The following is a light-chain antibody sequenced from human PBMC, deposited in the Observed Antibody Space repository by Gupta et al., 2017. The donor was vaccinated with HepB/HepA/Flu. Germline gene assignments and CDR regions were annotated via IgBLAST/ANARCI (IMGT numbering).Light chain of an antibody. CDR1: QRISRY. J-gene: IGKJ2*02. V-gene: IGKV1-39*01. CDR2: AAS. Sequence: DIHMTQSPSSLSASVLDRVTITCRASQRISRYLNWYQQKPGKAPKLLIYAASRWQSGVPSRFSGSGFGTDFTLTISRRQPEDFANYYCQHRHSTPCTFGQGTXLDIK. CDR3: QHRHSTPCT.